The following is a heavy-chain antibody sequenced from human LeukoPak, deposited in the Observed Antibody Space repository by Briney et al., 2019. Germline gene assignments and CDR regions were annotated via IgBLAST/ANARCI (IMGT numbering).Heavy chain of an antibody. D-gene: IGHD1-7*01. V-gene: IGHV3-23*01. CDR2: ISGSGGST. CDR3: AKVAPYGNYLFHY. CDR1: GFTFSSYA. Sequence: PGGSLILSCAASGFTFSSYAMSWVRQAPGQGLEWVSGISGSGGSTNYADSVKGRFTIARDNSKNTLYLQMNSLGAEDTAVYYCAKVAPYGNYLFHYWGQGTRVTVSS. J-gene: IGHJ4*02.